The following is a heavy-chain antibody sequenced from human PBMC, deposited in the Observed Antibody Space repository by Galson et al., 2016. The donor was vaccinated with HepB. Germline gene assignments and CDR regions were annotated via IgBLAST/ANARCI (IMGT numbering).Heavy chain of an antibody. CDR3: AKSDYDYVWVSYRYTSIDY. D-gene: IGHD3-16*02. Sequence: SLRLSCAASGFTFNDYAMHWVRQAPGKGLEWVSGISWNSGSIGYADSVKGRFTISRDNAKNSLYLQMNSLRAEDTAFYYCAKSDYDYVWVSYRYTSIDYWGQGTLVTVSS. CDR2: ISWNSGSI. J-gene: IGHJ4*02. V-gene: IGHV3-9*01. CDR1: GFTFNDYA.